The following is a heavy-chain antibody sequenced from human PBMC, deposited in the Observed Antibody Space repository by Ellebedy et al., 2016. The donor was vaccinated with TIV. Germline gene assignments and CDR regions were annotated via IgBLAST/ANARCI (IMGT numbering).Heavy chain of an antibody. Sequence: ASVKVSCXASGYTFTDFYMQWVRQARGEGLEWMGWINLKSGVTRNAQKFQGRLTMIRDTSITTAYLELGRLTSDDTAVYYCARGPTTGNMDVWGQGTAVIVS. D-gene: IGHD3-10*01. CDR1: GYTFTDFY. V-gene: IGHV1-2*02. J-gene: IGHJ6*02. CDR3: ARGPTTGNMDV. CDR2: INLKSGVT.